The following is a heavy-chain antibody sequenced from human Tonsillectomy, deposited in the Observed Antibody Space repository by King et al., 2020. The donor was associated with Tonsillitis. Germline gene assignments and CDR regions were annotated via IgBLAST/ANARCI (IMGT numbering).Heavy chain of an antibody. J-gene: IGHJ3*02. CDR1: GGSVSSGGYY. V-gene: IGHV4-61*08. CDR3: GRERAYNDYDLRTIRAFDI. D-gene: IGHD5-12*01. Sequence: VQLQESGPRLVKPSETLSLTCSVSGGSVSSGGYYWSWLRQSPEKRLEWIGYLYYGGSTNHNPSLKSRVTISVDTSKNQFSLRLSSVAAAETAVYYCGRERAYNDYDLRTIRAFDIGGQGAMVTVSS. CDR2: LYYGGST.